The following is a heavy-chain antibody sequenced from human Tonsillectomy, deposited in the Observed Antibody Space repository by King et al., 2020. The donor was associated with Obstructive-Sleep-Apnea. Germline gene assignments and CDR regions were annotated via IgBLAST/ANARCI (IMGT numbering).Heavy chain of an antibody. CDR2: IYYSGST. CDR3: ARHFQWGSGSWSHFDN. V-gene: IGHV4-59*08. Sequence: QLQESGPGLVKPSETLSLTCTVSGGSISSYYWSWIRQPPGKGLEWIGYIYYSGSTDYNPSLKSRVTISVDTSKNQFSLKLSSVTAADTAVYYCARHFQWGSGSWSHFDNWGQGTLVTVSS. CDR1: GGSISSYY. D-gene: IGHD6-13*01. J-gene: IGHJ4*02.